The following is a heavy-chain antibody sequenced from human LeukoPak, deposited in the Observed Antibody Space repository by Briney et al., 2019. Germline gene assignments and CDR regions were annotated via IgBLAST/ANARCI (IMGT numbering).Heavy chain of an antibody. CDR3: ARGRGPKPTGINY. V-gene: IGHV1-8*02. CDR2: MNPNSGNT. J-gene: IGHJ4*02. Sequence: ASVKVSCKASGYTFTSYGISWVRRAPGQGLEWMGWMNPNSGNTGYAQKFQGRVTMTRNTSISTAYMELSSLRSEDTAVYYCARGRGPKPTGINYWGQGTLVTVSS. D-gene: IGHD1-1*01. CDR1: GYTFTSYG.